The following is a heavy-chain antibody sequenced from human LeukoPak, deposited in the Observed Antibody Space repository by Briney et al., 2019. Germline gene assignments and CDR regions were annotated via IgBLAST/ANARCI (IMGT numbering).Heavy chain of an antibody. CDR2: IYTSGST. CDR1: GGSISSYY. Sequence: SETLSLTCTVSGGSISSYYWSWIRQPAGKGLEWIGRIYTSGSTNYNPSLKSRVTMSVDTSKNQFSLKLSSVTAADTAVYYCARDRSYSGSYWVDYWGQGTLVTVSS. CDR3: ARDRSYSGSYWVDY. J-gene: IGHJ4*02. D-gene: IGHD1-26*01. V-gene: IGHV4-4*07.